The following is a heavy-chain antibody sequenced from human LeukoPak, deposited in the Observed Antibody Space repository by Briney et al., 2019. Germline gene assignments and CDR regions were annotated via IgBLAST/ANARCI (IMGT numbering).Heavy chain of an antibody. CDR2: ISGSGGST. D-gene: IGHD3-10*02. V-gene: IGHV3-23*01. Sequence: GGSLRLSCAASGFTFSSYAMSWVRQAPGEGLEWVSAISGSGGSTYYADSVKGRFTISRDNPKNTLYLQMNSLRAEDTAVYYCARDRYYVPDYWGQGTLVTVSS. CDR1: GFTFSSYA. J-gene: IGHJ4*02. CDR3: ARDRYYVPDY.